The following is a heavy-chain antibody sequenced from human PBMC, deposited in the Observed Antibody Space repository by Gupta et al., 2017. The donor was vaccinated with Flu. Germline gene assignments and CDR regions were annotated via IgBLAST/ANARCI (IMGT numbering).Heavy chain of an antibody. Sequence: DVQLLQSGGGRVKPGESLRLSCSASGFMLRDYGMAWLRQAPGKGLEWVSSIGSRTVYRHYVDSVKGRFSISRDNAGNSLYLQMNNLRGEDTAVYYCAREWGEWELLPRSSDNDVFDVWGQGTMVTVSS. CDR2: IGSRTVYR. J-gene: IGHJ3*01. V-gene: IGHV3-21*01. D-gene: IGHD1-26*01. CDR3: AREWGEWELLPRSSDNDVFDV. CDR1: GFMLRDYG.